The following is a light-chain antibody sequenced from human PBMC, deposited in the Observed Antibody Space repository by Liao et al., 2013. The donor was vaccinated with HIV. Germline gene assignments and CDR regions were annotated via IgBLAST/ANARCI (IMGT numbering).Light chain of an antibody. Sequence: SYELTQPPSVSVSPGQTASISCSGDLLGDKFASWYQQKPGQSPVLVIYQDTKRPSGIPGRFSGSSSENTGTLTISGTQPMDEADYYCQVWDGVTALFGGGTKLTVL. CDR1: LLGDKF. J-gene: IGLJ2*01. CDR2: QDT. CDR3: QVWDGVTAL. V-gene: IGLV3-1*01.